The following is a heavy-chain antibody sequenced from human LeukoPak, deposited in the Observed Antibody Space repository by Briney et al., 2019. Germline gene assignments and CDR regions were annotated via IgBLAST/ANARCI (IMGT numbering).Heavy chain of an antibody. D-gene: IGHD1-14*01. CDR2: IKEDGSEK. Sequence: PGGSLRLSCAASGFLFSRYWMSWVRQAPEKGLEWVANIKEDGSEKYYVESMKGRFTISRDNVKNSLYLQINSLRAEDTAVYYCARDSFETDIDYWGQGTLVTVSS. J-gene: IGHJ4*02. CDR3: ARDSFETDIDY. V-gene: IGHV3-7*01. CDR1: GFLFSRYW.